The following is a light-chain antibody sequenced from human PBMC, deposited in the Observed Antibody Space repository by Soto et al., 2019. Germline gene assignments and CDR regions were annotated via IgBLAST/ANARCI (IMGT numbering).Light chain of an antibody. V-gene: IGLV1-47*01. CDR3: GGWDDSLSGPV. CDR1: SSNIGSNY. CDR2: RNN. Sequence: QSALTQPPSASGTPGQRVNISCSGGSSNIGSNYVYWYRQFPGTAPKLLIQRNNQRPSGVPARFSGSKSGTSASLAISGLRSEDEADYYCGGWDDSLSGPVFGGGTKLTVL. J-gene: IGLJ2*01.